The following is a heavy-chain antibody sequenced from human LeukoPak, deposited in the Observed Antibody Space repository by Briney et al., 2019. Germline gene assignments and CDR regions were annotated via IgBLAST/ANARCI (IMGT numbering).Heavy chain of an antibody. Sequence: PSETLSLTCTVSGCSIRTYSWSWLRRPPPRKGLGLVYIFYSGSTNYKPPLTSRVTLSVDTSKNQFSLKLRSLTAPDTPAFFCARVAPADTKDTAMVRSPPPNWFDPWGQGTLVTVSS. D-gene: IGHD5-18*01. J-gene: IGHJ5*02. CDR1: GCSIRTYS. V-gene: IGHV4-59*01. CDR2: IFYSGST. CDR3: ARVAPADTKDTAMVRSPPPNWFDP.